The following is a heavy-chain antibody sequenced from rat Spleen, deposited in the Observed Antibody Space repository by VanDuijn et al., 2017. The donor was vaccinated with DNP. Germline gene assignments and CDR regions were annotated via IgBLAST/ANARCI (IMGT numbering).Heavy chain of an antibody. Sequence: QVQLKESGPGLVQPSQTLSLTCTVSGFSLASYTVSWVRQPPGKGLEWIAAISSAGNTFYNSALKSRLSFSSDPSKSQVFLQVNSLHTEDTAIYFCTRDLKRYFDYWGQGVMVTVSS. CDR3: TRDLKRYFDY. D-gene: IGHD2-1*01. V-gene: IGHV2-6*01. CDR2: ISSAGNT. J-gene: IGHJ2*01. CDR1: GFSLASYT.